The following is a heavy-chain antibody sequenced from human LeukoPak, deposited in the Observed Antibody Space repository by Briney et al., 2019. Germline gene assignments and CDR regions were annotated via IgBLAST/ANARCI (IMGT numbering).Heavy chain of an antibody. Sequence: GGSLRLPCAASGFTFSGSAMHWVRQASGKGLEWVGRIRSKGNNYATAYAAPVKGRFTISSDDSKNTAYLQMNSLKTEDTAVYYCTRLYDSGFDYWGQGTLVTVSS. CDR1: GFTFSGSA. CDR3: TRLYDSGFDY. CDR2: IRSKGNNYAT. D-gene: IGHD3-10*01. V-gene: IGHV3-73*01. J-gene: IGHJ4*02.